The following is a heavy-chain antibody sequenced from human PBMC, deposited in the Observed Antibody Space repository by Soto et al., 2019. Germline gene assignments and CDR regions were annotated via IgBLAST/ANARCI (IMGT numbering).Heavy chain of an antibody. Sequence: GGSLRLSCAAAGCTFSNYDMHWVRQTTGKGLEWVSGIGTVGDTYYSGSVKGRFSISRENAKNSFYLQMNSLRAEDTAVYYCASGGLYICGQGTLVTVSS. V-gene: IGHV3-13*01. J-gene: IGHJ4*02. CDR3: ASGGLYI. CDR1: GCTFSNYD. CDR2: IGTVGDT. D-gene: IGHD3-16*01.